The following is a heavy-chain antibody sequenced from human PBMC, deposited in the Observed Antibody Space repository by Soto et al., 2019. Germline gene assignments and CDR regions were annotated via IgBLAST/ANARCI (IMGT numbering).Heavy chain of an antibody. CDR3: AREYGDYLDF. J-gene: IGHJ4*02. Sequence: PSETLSLTCAVSGASIGTSNWWSWVRQSLGKGLEWIGEIHDSGSTNYNPSLKSRVTISLDKSKNQFSLNVSSVTAADTAVYYCAREYGDYLDFWGQGTLVTVSS. V-gene: IGHV4-4*02. D-gene: IGHD4-17*01. CDR2: IHDSGST. CDR1: GASIGTSNW.